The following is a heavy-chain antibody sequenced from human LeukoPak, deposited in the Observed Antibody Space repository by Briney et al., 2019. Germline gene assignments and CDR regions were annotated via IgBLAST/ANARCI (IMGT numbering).Heavy chain of an antibody. CDR2: IKQDGSEK. CDR1: GFTFSSYW. Sequence: GGSLRLSCAASGFTFSSYWMSWVRQAPGKGLEWVANIKQDGSEKYYVDSVKGRFTISRDNAKNSLYLQMNSLRAEDTAVYYYARADYSNYGMETFDYWGQGTLVTVSS. CDR3: ARADYSNYGMETFDY. V-gene: IGHV3-7*01. J-gene: IGHJ4*02. D-gene: IGHD4-11*01.